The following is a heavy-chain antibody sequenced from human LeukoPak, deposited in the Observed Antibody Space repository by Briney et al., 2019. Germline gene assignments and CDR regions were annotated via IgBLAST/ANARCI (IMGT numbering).Heavy chain of an antibody. CDR1: GYTFTTYW. CDR2: IYPGDSDA. D-gene: IGHD4-17*01. V-gene: IGHV5-51*01. CDR3: ARRANGDYDFSSGMDV. J-gene: IGHJ6*02. Sequence: PGESLKISCKGSGYTFTTYWIGWVRQMPGKGLECMGIIYPGDSDARYSPSFQGQVTISADKSISTAYLQWSSLKASDTAMYYCARRANGDYDFSSGMDVWGQGTTVTVSS.